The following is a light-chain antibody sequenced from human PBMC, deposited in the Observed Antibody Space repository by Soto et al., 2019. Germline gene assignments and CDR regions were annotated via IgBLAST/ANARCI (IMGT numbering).Light chain of an antibody. V-gene: IGLV1-51*02. CDR1: SSNIGNNY. J-gene: IGLJ1*01. CDR3: GTWDSSLSAYV. Sequence: QSVLTQPPSVSAAPGQKVTISCSGSSSNIGNNYVSWYQQPPGTAPKLLIYENNKRPSGIPGRFSGSKSGTSATLGITGLQTGDEADYYCGTWDSSLSAYVFGTGTKVAVL. CDR2: ENN.